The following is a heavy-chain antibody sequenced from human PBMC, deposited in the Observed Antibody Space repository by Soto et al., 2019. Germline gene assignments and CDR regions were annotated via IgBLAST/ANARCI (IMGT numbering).Heavy chain of an antibody. Sequence: EEQLLESGGGLVQPGGSLRLSCAASGFTFSDYAMSWVRQAPGKGLEWVSGLGGSNSDTHYAASVEGRFTVSRDNSKSTLFLQMNSLRVEDTAVYYCPKDKVDHNSVWDPFDIWGQGTLVTVSS. CDR2: LGGSNSDT. J-gene: IGHJ3*02. V-gene: IGHV3-23*01. CDR3: PKDKVDHNSVWDPFDI. CDR1: GFTFSDYA. D-gene: IGHD2-15*01.